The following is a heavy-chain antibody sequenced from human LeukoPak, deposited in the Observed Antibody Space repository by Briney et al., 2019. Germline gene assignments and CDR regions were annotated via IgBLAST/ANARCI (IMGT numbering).Heavy chain of an antibody. Sequence: SSQTLSLTCTVSGGSISSGSYYWSWIRQPAGKGLEWIGRIYTSGSTNYNPSLKSRVTISVDTSKSQFSLRLSSVTAADTAVYYCARHRSGSSWFAPWGQGTLVTVSS. V-gene: IGHV4-61*02. CDR2: IYTSGST. CDR1: GGSISSGSYY. D-gene: IGHD6-19*01. CDR3: ARHRSGSSWFAP. J-gene: IGHJ5*02.